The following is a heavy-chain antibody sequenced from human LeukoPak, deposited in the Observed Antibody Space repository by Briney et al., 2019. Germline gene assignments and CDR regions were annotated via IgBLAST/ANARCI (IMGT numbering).Heavy chain of an antibody. J-gene: IGHJ6*02. Sequence: SVMVSCKAAGGIISSYDISRVRQAPGQWLEWMGGSIPIFGTANYAQKFQGRVTITADESTSTAYMELSSLRSEDTAVYYCARRSNYPYYYGMDVWGQGTTVTVSS. CDR3: ARRSNYPYYYGMDV. CDR1: GGIISSYD. D-gene: IGHD4-11*01. V-gene: IGHV1-69*13. CDR2: SIPIFGTA.